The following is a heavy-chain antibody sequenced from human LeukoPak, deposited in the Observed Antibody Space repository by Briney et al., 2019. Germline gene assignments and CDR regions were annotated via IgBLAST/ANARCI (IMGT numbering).Heavy chain of an antibody. D-gene: IGHD2-2*01. J-gene: IGHJ3*02. CDR1: GGTFSSYA. CDR3: ARDDRIRDIVVVPAANDAFGI. Sequence: SVKVSCKASGGTFSSYAISWVRQAPGQGLEWMGGIIPIFGTANYAQKFQGRVTITADESTSTAYMELSSLRSEDTAVYYCARDDRIRDIVVVPAANDAFGIWGQGTMVTVSS. CDR2: IIPIFGTA. V-gene: IGHV1-69*01.